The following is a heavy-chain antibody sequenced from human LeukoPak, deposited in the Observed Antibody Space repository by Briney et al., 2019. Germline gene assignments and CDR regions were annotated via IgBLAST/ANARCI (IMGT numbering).Heavy chain of an antibody. CDR3: ARGPPLFDP. CDR1: GFTFSSYA. Sequence: GSLRLSCAASGFTFSSYAMSWVRQAPGKGLEWVSYISTDGSTTYYADSVEGRFTISRDNAKNSLFLQMSSLRAEDTAVFFCARGPPLFDPWGQGTLVTVSS. CDR2: ISTDGSTT. V-gene: IGHV3-48*01. J-gene: IGHJ5*02.